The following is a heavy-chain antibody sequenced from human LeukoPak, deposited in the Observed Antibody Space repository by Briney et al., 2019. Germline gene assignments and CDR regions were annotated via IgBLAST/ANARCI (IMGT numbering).Heavy chain of an antibody. J-gene: IGHJ4*02. D-gene: IGHD3-16*01. Sequence: PGGSLRLSCAASGFTFSSYEMNWVRQAPGKGLEWLSYISSSGTTMYYADSVKGRFTISRDNAKNSLFLEMNSLRVEDTAVYFCARSHDCVWTTYRASDYWGQGTLVTVSS. V-gene: IGHV3-48*03. CDR2: ISSSGTTM. CDR3: ARSHDCVWTTYRASDY. CDR1: GFTFSSYE.